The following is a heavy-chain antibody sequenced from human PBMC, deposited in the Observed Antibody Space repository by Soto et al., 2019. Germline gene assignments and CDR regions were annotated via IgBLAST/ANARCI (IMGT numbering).Heavy chain of an antibody. CDR2: IYYSGST. CDR1: GGSISSSSYY. D-gene: IGHD3-3*01. CDR3: ERHGYDFWSFP. V-gene: IGHV4-39*01. Sequence: PSETLSLTCTVSGGSISSSSYYWGWIRQPPGKGLEWIGSIYYSGSTYYNPSLKSRVTISVDTSKNQFSLKLSSVTAADAAVYYCERHGYDFWSFPWGQGTLVTVSS. J-gene: IGHJ5*02.